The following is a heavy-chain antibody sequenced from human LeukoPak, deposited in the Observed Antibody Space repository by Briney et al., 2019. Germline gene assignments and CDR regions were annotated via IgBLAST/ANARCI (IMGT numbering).Heavy chain of an antibody. V-gene: IGHV4-4*07. Sequence: SETLSLTCTVSGGSISSYYWSWLRQPAEKGLDWIGRIHTSGSTNYNPSLKSRVTMSVDTSENQFSLKLSSVTAADTAVYFCARAPEFSSGWLLDTWGQGILVTVSS. CDR3: ARAPEFSSGWLLDT. CDR2: IHTSGST. D-gene: IGHD6-19*01. CDR1: GGSISSYY. J-gene: IGHJ5*02.